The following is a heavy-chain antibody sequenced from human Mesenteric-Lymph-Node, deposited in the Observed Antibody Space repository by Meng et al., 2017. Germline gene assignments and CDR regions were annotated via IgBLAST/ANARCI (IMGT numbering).Heavy chain of an antibody. CDR3: ATPGGSGWSRGFDY. Sequence: LSLTCAASGFTFSNYALHWVRQAPGKGLEWVAVMSYDGNNKYYADSVKGRFTISRDNSKNTLFLQMNSLRAEDTAVYYCATPGGSGWSRGFDYWGQGTLVTVSS. V-gene: IGHV3-30*01. CDR2: MSYDGNNK. CDR1: GFTFSNYA. J-gene: IGHJ4*02. D-gene: IGHD6-19*01.